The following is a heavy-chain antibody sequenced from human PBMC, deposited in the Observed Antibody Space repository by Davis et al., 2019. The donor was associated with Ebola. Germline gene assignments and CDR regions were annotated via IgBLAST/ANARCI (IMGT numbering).Heavy chain of an antibody. J-gene: IGHJ4*02. CDR2: INHSGST. CDR1: GGSFSGYY. V-gene: IGHV4-34*01. CDR3: AGGEMATITSGY. Sequence: SETLSLTCAVYGGSFSGYYWSWIRQPPGKGLEWIGEINHSGSTNYNPSLKSRVTISVDTSKNQFSLKLSSVTAADTAVYYCAGGEMATITSGYWGQGTLVTVSS. D-gene: IGHD5-24*01.